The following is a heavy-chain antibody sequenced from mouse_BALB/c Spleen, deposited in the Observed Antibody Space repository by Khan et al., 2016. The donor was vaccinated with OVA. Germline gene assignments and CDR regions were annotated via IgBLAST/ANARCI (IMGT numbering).Heavy chain of an antibody. V-gene: IGHV5-17*02. CDR2: ISSGSTTT. CDR3: ARTGYYYFDY. J-gene: IGHJ2*01. CDR1: GFTFSGFG. D-gene: IGHD1-2*01. Sequence: LVQSGGSRKLSCAASGFTFSGFGMHWVRQAPEKGLEWVAYISSGSTTTYYADTVKGRFNISRDNPKNTLFLQMTSLRSEDTAMYFCARTGYYYFDYWGQGTTLTVSS.